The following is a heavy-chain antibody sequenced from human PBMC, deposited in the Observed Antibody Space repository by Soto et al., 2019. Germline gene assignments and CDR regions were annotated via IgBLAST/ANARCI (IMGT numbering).Heavy chain of an antibody. J-gene: IGHJ4*01. CDR2: MYHSGST. D-gene: IGHD4-17*01. CDR1: GGSISSYY. V-gene: IGHV4-59*01. CDR3: AREGGCNGDYFDY. Sequence: QVQLQESGPGLVKPSETLSLTCTVSGGSISSYYWSWMRQPPGKGLEWIGYMYHSGSTNYNPSLMSRVTISVDTRKNHLSLKLRSVTEADTAVYYCAREGGCNGDYFDYWGHGTLVTVSS.